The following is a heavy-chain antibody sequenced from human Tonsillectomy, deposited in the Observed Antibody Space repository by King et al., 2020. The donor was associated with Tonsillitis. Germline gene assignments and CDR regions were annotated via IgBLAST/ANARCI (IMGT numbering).Heavy chain of an antibody. J-gene: IGHJ4*02. CDR3: AIQHYYDSSGYYGPPLFDY. Sequence: VQLVESGGGVVQPGRSLRLSCAASGFTFSSYAMHWVRQAPGKGLQWVAVISYDGSTKYYADSVKGRFTISRDNSKNTQYLQMNSLRAEDTAGYYCAIQHYYDSSGYYGPPLFDYWGQGTLVTVSS. CDR1: GFTFSSYA. D-gene: IGHD3-22*01. V-gene: IGHV3-30-3*01. CDR2: ISYDGSTK.